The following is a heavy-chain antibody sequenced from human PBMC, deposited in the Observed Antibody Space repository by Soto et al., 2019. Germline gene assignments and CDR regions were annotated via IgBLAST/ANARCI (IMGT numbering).Heavy chain of an antibody. CDR1: GFTFSSYG. CDR3: AKGPLTTVTTGWFDP. CDR2: ISGSGGST. V-gene: IGHV3-23*01. D-gene: IGHD4-17*01. J-gene: IGHJ5*02. Sequence: PGGSLRLSCAASGFTFSSYGMSWVGQSPGKGLEWVSAISGSGGSTYYADSVKGRFTISRDNSKNTLYLQMNSLRAEDTAVYYCAKGPLTTVTTGWFDPWGQGTLVTVSS.